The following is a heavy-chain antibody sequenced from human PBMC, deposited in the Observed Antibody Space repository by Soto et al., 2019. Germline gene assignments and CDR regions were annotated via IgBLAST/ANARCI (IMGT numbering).Heavy chain of an antibody. CDR3: ARLVIRGNYYYYGMDV. CDR2: IYYSGST. J-gene: IGHJ6*02. CDR1: GGSISSYY. Sequence: QVQLQESGPGLVKPSETLSLTCTVSGGSISSYYWSWIRQPPGKGLEWIGYIYYSGSTNYNPSLKSRVTISVDTPKNQFSLKLSSVTAADTAVYYCARLVIRGNYYYYGMDVWGQGTTVTVSS. D-gene: IGHD3-22*01. V-gene: IGHV4-59*08.